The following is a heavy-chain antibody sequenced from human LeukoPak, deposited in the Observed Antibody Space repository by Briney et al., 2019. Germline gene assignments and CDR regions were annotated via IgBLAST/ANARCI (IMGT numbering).Heavy chain of an antibody. CDR2: INPRGGST. CDR1: GYTCTTYY. D-gene: IGHD1-7*01. V-gene: IGHV1-46*01. Sequence: ASVKVSCKASGYTCTTYYMHWVRQAPGQGLEWVGIINPRGGSTTHAQKFQGRVTMTRDTSTSTVYMELSSLKSDDTAVYYCARGGGPGNYPFDFWGQGTLVTVSS. J-gene: IGHJ4*02. CDR3: ARGGGPGNYPFDF.